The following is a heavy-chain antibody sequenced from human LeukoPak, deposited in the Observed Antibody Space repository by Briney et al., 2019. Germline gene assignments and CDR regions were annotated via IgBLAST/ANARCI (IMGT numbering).Heavy chain of an antibody. CDR2: IYYSGST. CDR3: ARRLLPSSGNSYFDY. Sequence: SETLSLTCTVSGGSISGFYWSWIRQPPGKGLEWIGYIYYSGSTNYNPSLKSRLTISVDTSKNQFSLKLCSVTAADTAVYYCARRLLPSSGNSYFDYWGQGTLVTVSS. CDR1: GGSISGFY. D-gene: IGHD3-10*01. V-gene: IGHV4-59*08. J-gene: IGHJ4*02.